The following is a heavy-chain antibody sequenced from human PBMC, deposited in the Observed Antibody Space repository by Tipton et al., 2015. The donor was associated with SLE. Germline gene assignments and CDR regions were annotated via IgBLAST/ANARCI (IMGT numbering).Heavy chain of an antibody. CDR3: AKLGTTGVFLDI. CDR1: GGSISSYY. CDR2: IYYSGST. J-gene: IGHJ3*02. D-gene: IGHD1-1*01. V-gene: IGHV4-59*01. Sequence: TLSLTCTVSGGSISSYYWSWIRQPPGKGLEWIGYIYYSGSTNYNPSLKSRVTISVDTSKNQFSLKLSSVTAADTAVYYCAKLGTTGVFLDIWGQGTMVTVSS.